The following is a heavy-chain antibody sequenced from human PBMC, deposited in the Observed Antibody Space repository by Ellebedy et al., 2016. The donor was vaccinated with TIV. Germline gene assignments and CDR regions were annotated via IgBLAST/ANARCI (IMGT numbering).Heavy chain of an antibody. D-gene: IGHD7-27*01. CDR3: ARDPPGQA. V-gene: IGHV3-66*01. CDR1: GFTVSNNY. Sequence: GESLKISCAASGFTVSNNYMNWVRQAPGKGLEWVLLIYSGGSTKYADSVKGRFTISRDNSKNTLYLQMNSLRAEDTAVYYCARDPPGQAWGQGTMVTVSS. CDR2: IYSGGST. J-gene: IGHJ3*01.